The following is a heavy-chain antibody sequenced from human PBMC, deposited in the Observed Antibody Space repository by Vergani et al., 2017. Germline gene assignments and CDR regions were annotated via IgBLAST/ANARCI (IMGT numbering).Heavy chain of an antibody. CDR2: INWNGGST. J-gene: IGHJ3*02. Sequence: EVQLVESGGGVVRPGGSLRLSCAASGFTFDDYGMSWVRQAPGKGLEWVSGINWNGGSTGYADSVKGRFTISRDNAKNSLYLQMNSLRAEDTALYYCARGPAFATIPRPVAAFDIWGQGTMVTVSS. D-gene: IGHD5-12*01. CDR1: GFTFDDYG. V-gene: IGHV3-20*04. CDR3: ARGPAFATIPRPVAAFDI.